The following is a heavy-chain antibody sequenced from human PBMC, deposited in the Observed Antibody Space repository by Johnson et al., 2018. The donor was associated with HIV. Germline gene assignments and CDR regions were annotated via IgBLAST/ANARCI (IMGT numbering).Heavy chain of an antibody. D-gene: IGHD3-10*01. CDR3: AKRNYGSGGNAFDI. CDR1: GFTFSAYW. V-gene: IGHV3-7*05. Sequence: VQLVESGGGLVQPGGSLRLSCAASGFTFSAYWMTWVRQAPGKGLEWVASIRQEGSEKYYVDSVKGRFTISRDNAKNSLYLQVNSLRAEDTAVYYCAKRNYGSGGNAFDIWGQGTMVTVSS. CDR2: IRQEGSEK. J-gene: IGHJ3*02.